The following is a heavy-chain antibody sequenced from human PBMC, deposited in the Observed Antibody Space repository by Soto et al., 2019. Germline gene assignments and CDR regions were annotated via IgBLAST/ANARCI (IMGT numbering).Heavy chain of an antibody. J-gene: IGHJ4*02. CDR3: AREYYYGSGSYFY. Sequence: PSETLSLTCTVSGGSISSGGYYWSWIRQHPGKGLEWIGYIYYSGSTYYNPSLKSRVTISVDTSKNQFSLKLSSVTAADTAVYYCAREYYYGSGSYFYWGQGTLVTVSS. CDR1: GGSISSGGYY. CDR2: IYYSGST. D-gene: IGHD3-10*01. V-gene: IGHV4-31*03.